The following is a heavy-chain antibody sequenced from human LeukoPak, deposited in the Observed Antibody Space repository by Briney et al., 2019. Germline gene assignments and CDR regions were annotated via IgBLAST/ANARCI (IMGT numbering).Heavy chain of an antibody. CDR3: AIHKYYYGSGSSTYFDY. CDR1: GGSISSSNW. V-gene: IGHV4-4*02. D-gene: IGHD3-10*01. CDR2: IYHSGST. Sequence: PSGTLSLTCAVSGGSISSSNWWSWVRQPPGKGLEWIGEIYHSGSTNYNRSLKSRVTISVDKSKNQFSLKLSSVTAEDTAVYYCAIHKYYYGSGSSTYFDYWGQGTLVTVSS. J-gene: IGHJ4*02.